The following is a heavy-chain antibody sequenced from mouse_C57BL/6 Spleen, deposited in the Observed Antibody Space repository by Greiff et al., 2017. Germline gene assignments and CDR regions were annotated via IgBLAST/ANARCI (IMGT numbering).Heavy chain of an antibody. Sequence: VQLQQSGAELMKPGASVKLSCKATGYTFTGYRIEWVKQRPGHGLEWIGEIFSGCGSTNYNEKFKGEATFTADTSSTTAYMQLSSLTTEDSAIYYCARRSYYNCSICYAMDYRGQGTSVSVSS. D-gene: IGHD1-1*01. V-gene: IGHV1-9*01. J-gene: IGHJ4*01. CDR2: IFSGCGST. CDR3: ARRSYYNCSICYAMDY. CDR1: GYTFTGYR.